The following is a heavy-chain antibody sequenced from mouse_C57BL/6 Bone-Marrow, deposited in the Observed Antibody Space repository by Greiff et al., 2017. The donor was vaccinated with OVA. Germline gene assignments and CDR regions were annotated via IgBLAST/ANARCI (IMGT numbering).Heavy chain of an antibody. CDR2: IYPGSGST. V-gene: IGHV1-55*01. Sequence: QVQLQQPGAELVKPGASVTMSCKASGYTFTSYWITWVKQRPGQGLEWIGDIYPGSGSTNYNEKFKSKATLTVATSSSTAYMQRSSLTSEDSAVYYCASGSVYYGNYLYYYAMDYWGQGTSVTVSS. J-gene: IGHJ4*01. D-gene: IGHD2-1*01. CDR1: GYTFTSYW. CDR3: ASGSVYYGNYLYYYAMDY.